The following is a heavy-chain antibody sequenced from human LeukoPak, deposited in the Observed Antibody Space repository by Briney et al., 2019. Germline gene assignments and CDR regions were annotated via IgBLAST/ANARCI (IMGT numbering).Heavy chain of an antibody. D-gene: IGHD3-16*02. CDR1: GFTFDDYG. CDR2: INWNGGST. CDR3: ARDGYDYVWGSYRHRGNYFDY. J-gene: IGHJ4*02. V-gene: IGHV3-20*04. Sequence: GGSLRLSCAASGFTFDDYGMTWVRQAPGKGLEWVSGINWNGGSTGYADSVKGRFTSSRDNAKNSLYLQMNSLRAEDTAVYYCARDGYDYVWGSYRHRGNYFDYWGQGTLVTVSS.